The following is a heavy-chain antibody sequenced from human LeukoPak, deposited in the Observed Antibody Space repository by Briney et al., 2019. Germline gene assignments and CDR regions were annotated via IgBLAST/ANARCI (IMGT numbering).Heavy chain of an antibody. CDR3: ARVGGKQLDYYYYYMDV. CDR2: ISAYNGNT. CDR1: GYTFTSYG. J-gene: IGHJ6*03. V-gene: IGHV1-18*01. D-gene: IGHD6-6*01. Sequence: ASVKVSCKASGYTFTSYGISWVRQAPGQGLEWMGWISAYNGNTNYAQKLQGRVTMTTDTSTSTAYMELRSLRSDDTAVYYCARVGGKQLDYYYYYMDVWGKGTTVIVSS.